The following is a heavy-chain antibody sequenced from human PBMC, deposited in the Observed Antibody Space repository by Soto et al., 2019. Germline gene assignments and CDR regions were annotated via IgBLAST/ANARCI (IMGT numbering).Heavy chain of an antibody. CDR3: VRVPHGMDG. J-gene: IGHJ6*02. CDR2: ISYDGSSK. CDR1: GFTFSSYA. Sequence: QVQLVESGGGVVQPGRSLRLSCAASGFTFSSYAVHWVRQAPGKGLECVAVISYDGSSKYYADSVKGRFTISRDNSKNTVHLQRNSLRVEDTAVYYCVRVPHGMDGWGPGTTVTVSS. V-gene: IGHV3-30-3*01.